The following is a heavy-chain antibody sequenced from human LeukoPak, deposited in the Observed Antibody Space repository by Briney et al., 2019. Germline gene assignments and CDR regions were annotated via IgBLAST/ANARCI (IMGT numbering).Heavy chain of an antibody. J-gene: IGHJ5*02. CDR2: INHSGSA. V-gene: IGHV4-34*01. Sequence: KPSETLSLTCAVYGGSFSGYYWSWIHQPPGKGLEWIGEINHSGSANYNPSLKSRVTISVDTSKNQFSLKLSSVTAADTAVYYCARAPYSSSWYGWFDPWGQGILVTVSS. CDR1: GGSFSGYY. D-gene: IGHD6-13*01. CDR3: ARAPYSSSWYGWFDP.